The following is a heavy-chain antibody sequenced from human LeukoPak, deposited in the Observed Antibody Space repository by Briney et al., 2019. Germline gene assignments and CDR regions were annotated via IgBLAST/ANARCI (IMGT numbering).Heavy chain of an antibody. D-gene: IGHD1-14*01. Sequence: GGSLRLSCAASGFIFSGSAIHWVRQASGKGLEWVGRIRGKVYSYETTYAASVKGRFTISRIDSNNTAYLQMNSLNTGDTAVYYCTTMSTAEGFDYWGQGTLVTVSS. CDR2: IRGKVYSYET. V-gene: IGHV3-73*01. J-gene: IGHJ4*02. CDR3: TTMSTAEGFDY. CDR1: GFIFSGSA.